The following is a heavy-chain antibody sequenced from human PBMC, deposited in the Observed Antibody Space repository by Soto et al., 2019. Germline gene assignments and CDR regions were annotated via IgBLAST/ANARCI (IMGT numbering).Heavy chain of an antibody. J-gene: IGHJ6*03. CDR2: IYYSGST. V-gene: IGHV4-59*08. D-gene: IGHD6-13*01. Sequence: SETLSLTCTVSGGSISSYYWSWIRQPPGKGLEWIGYIYYSGSTNYNPSLKSRVTISVDTSKNQFSLKLSSVTAADTAVYYCARQQKIPGIVAAGPKFYYYYYYMDVWGKGTTVTVSS. CDR3: ARQQKIPGIVAAGPKFYYYYYYMDV. CDR1: GGSISSYY.